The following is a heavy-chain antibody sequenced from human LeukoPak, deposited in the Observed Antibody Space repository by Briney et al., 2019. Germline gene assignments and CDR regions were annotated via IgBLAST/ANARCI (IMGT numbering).Heavy chain of an antibody. CDR3: ARDNWIEAHYFDY. D-gene: IGHD1-20*01. CDR2: ISSSDSTI. J-gene: IGHJ4*02. V-gene: IGHV3-48*03. Sequence: GGSLRLSCAASGFTFSSYEMNWVRQAPGKGMEWVSYISSSDSTIYYADSVKGRFTISRDNAKNSLYLQMNSLRAEDTAVYYCARDNWIEAHYFDYWGQGTLVTVSS. CDR1: GFTFSSYE.